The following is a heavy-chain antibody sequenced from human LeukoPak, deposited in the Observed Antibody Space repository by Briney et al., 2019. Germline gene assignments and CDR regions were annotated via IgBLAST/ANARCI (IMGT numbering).Heavy chain of an antibody. CDR2: IKQDGSEK. V-gene: IGHV3-7*01. CDR1: GFTFSSYW. D-gene: IGHD6-13*01. J-gene: IGHJ4*02. CDR3: AREVWQQPATFGY. Sequence: GGSLRLSCAASGFTFSSYWMSWVRQAPGKGLEWVANIKQDGSEKYYVDSVKGRFTISRDNAKNSLYLQMNSLRAEDTAVYYCAREVWQQPATFGYWGQGTLVTVSS.